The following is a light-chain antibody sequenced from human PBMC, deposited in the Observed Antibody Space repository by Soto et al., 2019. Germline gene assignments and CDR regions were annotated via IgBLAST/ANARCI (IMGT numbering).Light chain of an antibody. CDR1: SGSVSTTNN. CDR2: NTN. Sequence: QTVVTQEPSFSVSPGGTVTLTCGLSSGSVSTTNNPSWYQQTPGQAPRTLIYNTNTRSSGVPDRFSGSILGNKAALTITGDQADDECDYYCVLYMGSGISVFGGGTKVTVL. CDR3: VLYMGSGISV. J-gene: IGLJ3*02. V-gene: IGLV8-61*01.